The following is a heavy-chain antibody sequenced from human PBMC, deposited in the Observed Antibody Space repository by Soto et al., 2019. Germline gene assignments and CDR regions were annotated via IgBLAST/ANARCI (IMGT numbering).Heavy chain of an antibody. Sequence: SETLSLTCTVSGGSISSGDYYWSWIRQPPGKGLEWIGYIYYSGSTNYNPSLKSRVTISVDTSKNQFSLKLSSVTAADTAVYYCASRTYYYDSNTQNNNWFDPWGQGTLVTVSS. CDR2: IYYSGST. CDR3: ASRTYYYDSNTQNNNWFDP. J-gene: IGHJ5*02. V-gene: IGHV4-30-4*01. CDR1: GGSISSGDYY. D-gene: IGHD3-22*01.